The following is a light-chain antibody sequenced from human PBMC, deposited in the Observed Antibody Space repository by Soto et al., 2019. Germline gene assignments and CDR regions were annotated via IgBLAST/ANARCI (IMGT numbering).Light chain of an antibody. J-gene: IGKJ4*01. CDR3: QQANSFPLT. Sequence: EIVMTQSPGTLSVSPGERATLSCRASQNIRSNLAWYQQKPGQAPRLLIYETSIRAPGIPARFSGSGSGTEFTLTISSLQSEDFATYYCQQANSFPLTFGGGTKVEIK. V-gene: IGKV3-15*01. CDR1: QNIRSN. CDR2: ETS.